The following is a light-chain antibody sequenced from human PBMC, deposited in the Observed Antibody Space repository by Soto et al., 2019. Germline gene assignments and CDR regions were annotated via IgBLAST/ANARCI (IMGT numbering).Light chain of an antibody. CDR3: QQYGSSPYT. J-gene: IGKJ2*01. V-gene: IGKV3-20*01. Sequence: VLTQSPYTLSLSLGERATLSCRASHRVSSPFFAWYQQKPAQAPRLLIYGTSTRAAGIPARFSGGGSGTDFTLTISSLQPEDFAVYYCQQYGSSPYTFGQGTKLEIK. CDR1: HRVSSPF. CDR2: GTS.